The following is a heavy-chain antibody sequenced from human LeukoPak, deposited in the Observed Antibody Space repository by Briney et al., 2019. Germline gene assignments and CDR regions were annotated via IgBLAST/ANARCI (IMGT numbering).Heavy chain of an antibody. CDR2: ISSSSSYI. CDR3: ARDGEGSIAANDY. CDR1: GFTFSSYS. V-gene: IGHV3-21*01. Sequence: GRSLRLSCAASGFTFSSYSMNWVRQAPGKGLEWVSSISSSSSYIYYADSVKGRFTISRDNAKNSLYLQMNSLRAEDTAVYYCARDGEGSIAANDYWAREPWSPSPQ. J-gene: IGHJ4*02. D-gene: IGHD6-6*01.